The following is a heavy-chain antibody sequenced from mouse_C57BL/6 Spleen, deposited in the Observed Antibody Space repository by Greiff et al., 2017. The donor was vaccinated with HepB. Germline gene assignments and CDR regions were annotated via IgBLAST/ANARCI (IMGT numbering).Heavy chain of an antibody. D-gene: IGHD2-3*01. J-gene: IGHJ2*01. CDR3: ARDSYDGYYVYYFDY. Sequence: EVKLQESGGGLVKPGGSLKLSCAASGFTFSSYAMSWVRQTPEKRLEWVATISDGGSYTYYPDNVKGRFTISRDNAKNNLYLQMSHLKSEDTAMYYCARDSYDGYYVYYFDYWGQGTTLTVSS. V-gene: IGHV5-4*01. CDR2: ISDGGSYT. CDR1: GFTFSSYA.